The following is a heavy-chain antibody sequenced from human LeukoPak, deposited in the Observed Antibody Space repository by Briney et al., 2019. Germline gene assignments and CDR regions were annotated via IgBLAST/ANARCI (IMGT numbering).Heavy chain of an antibody. CDR3: ARKMKTGDRVGTFDI. Sequence: RTGGSLRLSCAASGFTFSSHNMNWDRQAPMKGLEWVSSIGTDGSYIYYADSVQGRFTISRDNAKNSLYLQMNSLTAEDTAVYYCARKMKTGDRVGTFDIWGQGTMVTVSS. D-gene: IGHD1-1*01. CDR2: IGTDGSYI. CDR1: GFTFSSHN. V-gene: IGHV3-21*01. J-gene: IGHJ3*02.